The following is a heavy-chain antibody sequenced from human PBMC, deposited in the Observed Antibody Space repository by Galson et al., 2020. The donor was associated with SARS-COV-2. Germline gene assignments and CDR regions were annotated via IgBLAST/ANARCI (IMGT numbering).Heavy chain of an antibody. CDR2: IWYDGSNK. Sequence: GGSLRLSCAASGFTFSSYGMHWVRQAPGKGLEWVAVIWYDGSNKYYADSVKGRFTISRDNSKNTLYLQMNSLRAEDTAVYYCARTRYSSGTLGDYWYFDLWGRGTLVTVSS. V-gene: IGHV3-33*01. CDR3: ARTRYSSGTLGDYWYFDL. D-gene: IGHD6-19*01. J-gene: IGHJ2*01. CDR1: GFTFSSYG.